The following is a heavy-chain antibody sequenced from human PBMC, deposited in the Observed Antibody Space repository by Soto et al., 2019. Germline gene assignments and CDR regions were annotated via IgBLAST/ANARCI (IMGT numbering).Heavy chain of an antibody. CDR2: ISYDGSNK. CDR3: ARGRHSGYRSRGSWFDP. D-gene: IGHD5-12*01. V-gene: IGHV3-30-3*01. Sequence: GSLRLSCAASGFTFSSYAMHWVRQAPGKGLEWVAVISYDGSNKYYADSVKGRFTISRDNSKNTLYLQMNSLRAEDTAVYYCARGRHSGYRSRGSWFDPWGQGTLVTVSS. CDR1: GFTFSSYA. J-gene: IGHJ5*02.